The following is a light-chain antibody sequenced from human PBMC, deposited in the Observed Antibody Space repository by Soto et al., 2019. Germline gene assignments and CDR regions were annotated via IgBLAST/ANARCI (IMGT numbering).Light chain of an antibody. CDR2: RSN. CDR3: AAWDDSLSGVV. Sequence: QSVLTQPPSASGTPGQRVTISCSGSSSNIGNNDVYWYQQLPGTAPKLRIYRSNQRPSGVPDRFSGSKSGTSASLAISGLRSEDEADYYCAAWDDSLSGVVFGGGTKLTVL. CDR1: SSNIGNND. V-gene: IGLV1-47*01. J-gene: IGLJ2*01.